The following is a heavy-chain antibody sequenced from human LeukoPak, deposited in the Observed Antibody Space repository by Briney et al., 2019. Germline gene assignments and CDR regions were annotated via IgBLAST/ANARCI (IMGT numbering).Heavy chain of an antibody. J-gene: IGHJ4*02. CDR3: ARDPMYYYGSGSSD. Sequence: SETLPLTCTVSGGSISSSSYYWGWIRQPPGKGLEWIGSIYYSGSTYYNPSLKSRVTISVDTSKNQFSLKLSSVTAADTAVYYCARDPMYYYGSGSSDWGQGTLVTVSS. D-gene: IGHD3-10*01. CDR2: IYYSGST. V-gene: IGHV4-39*07. CDR1: GGSISSSSYY.